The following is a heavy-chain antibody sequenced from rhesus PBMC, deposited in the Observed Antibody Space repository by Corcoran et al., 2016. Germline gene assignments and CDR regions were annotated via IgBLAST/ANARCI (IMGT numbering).Heavy chain of an antibody. J-gene: IGHJ4*01. V-gene: IGHV5S1*01. CDR2: IYPGDSDT. CDR1: GYSFTSSW. Sequence: EVQLVQSGAEVKRPGESLRISCKTSGYSFTSSWISWVRQMPGKGLEWMGSIYPGDSDTRYNPSFQGHVTISADKSISTTYLQWSSLKASDTATYYCAKVPGYNIWTGYSGYVDYWGQGVLVTVSS. D-gene: IGHD3-3*01. CDR3: AKVPGYNIWTGYSGYVDY.